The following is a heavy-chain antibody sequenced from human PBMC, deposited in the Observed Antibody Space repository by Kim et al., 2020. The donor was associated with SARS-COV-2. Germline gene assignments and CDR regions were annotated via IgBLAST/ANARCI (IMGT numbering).Heavy chain of an antibody. Sequence: GGSLRLSCAASGFTVSSNYMSWVRQAPGKGLEWVSVIYSGGSTYYADSVKGRFTISRDNSKNTLYLQMNSLRAEDTAVYYCARALYDSSGYYRDYWGQGTLVTVSS. J-gene: IGHJ4*02. CDR2: IYSGGST. D-gene: IGHD3-22*01. CDR1: GFTVSSNY. V-gene: IGHV3-53*01. CDR3: ARALYDSSGYYRDY.